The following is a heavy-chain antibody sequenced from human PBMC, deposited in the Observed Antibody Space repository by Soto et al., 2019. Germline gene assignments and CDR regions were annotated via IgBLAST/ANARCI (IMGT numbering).Heavy chain of an antibody. Sequence: PSATPAITCAVSGRSFRGYCWTWIRQTTGKGLEWFGEINHSGSTNYNPSLKSRVTISVDTSKNQFSLKLSSVTAADTAVYYCARARLWFGELLSYHYYYYYGMDVWGQGTTVT. CDR1: GRSFRGYC. CDR3: ARARLWFGELLSYHYYYYYGMDV. J-gene: IGHJ6*02. V-gene: IGHV4-34*01. CDR2: INHSGST. D-gene: IGHD3-10*01.